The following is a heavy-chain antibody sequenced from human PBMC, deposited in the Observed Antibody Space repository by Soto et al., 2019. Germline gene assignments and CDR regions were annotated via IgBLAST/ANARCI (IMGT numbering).Heavy chain of an antibody. Sequence: QVQLQESGPGLVKPSETLSLTCTVSGGSINNHYWSWIRQPPGQGLEWIGYIYYSGSTNYNPSRKSRVTMSVDTSKNQFSRKLSSLTAADTAIYYCAMANWFFDSWGQGTLVTVSS. CDR1: GGSINNHY. J-gene: IGHJ4*02. V-gene: IGHV4-59*11. D-gene: IGHD7-27*01. CDR2: IYYSGST. CDR3: AMANWFFDS.